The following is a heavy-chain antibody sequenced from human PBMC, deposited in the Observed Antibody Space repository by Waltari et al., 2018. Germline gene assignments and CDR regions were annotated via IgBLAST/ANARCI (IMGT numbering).Heavy chain of an antibody. J-gene: IGHJ3*02. CDR3: ARDGNVLLWFGARGGAFDI. CDR1: GYSISSGYY. CDR2: IYHSGST. Sequence: QVQLQESGPGLVKPSETLSLTCAVSGYSISSGYYWGWIRQPPGKGLEWIGSIYHSGSTYYNPPLKSRVTISVDTSKNQFSLKLSSGTAADTAVYYCARDGNVLLWFGARGGAFDIWGQGTMVTVSS. V-gene: IGHV4-38-2*02. D-gene: IGHD3-10*01.